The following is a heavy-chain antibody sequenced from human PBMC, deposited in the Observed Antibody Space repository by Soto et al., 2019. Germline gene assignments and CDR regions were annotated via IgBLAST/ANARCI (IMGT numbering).Heavy chain of an antibody. Sequence: QVQLVESGGGLVKPGGALRLSCAASGFIFSDYYLSWIRQAPGKGLEWISYISSSGSTIDYADSVKGRFTISRDDAKNSLYLQMNSLRAEDTAVYYCARDGDYYDGSGYFFRDAFDIWGQGTMVTVSS. J-gene: IGHJ3*02. CDR3: ARDGDYYDGSGYFFRDAFDI. D-gene: IGHD3-22*01. CDR1: GFIFSDYY. CDR2: ISSSGSTI. V-gene: IGHV3-11*01.